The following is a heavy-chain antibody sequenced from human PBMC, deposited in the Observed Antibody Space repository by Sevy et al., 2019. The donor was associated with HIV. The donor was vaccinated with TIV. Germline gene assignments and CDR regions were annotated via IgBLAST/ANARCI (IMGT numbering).Heavy chain of an antibody. CDR1: GFTFSNSL. J-gene: IGHJ3*02. V-gene: IGHV3-30*04. D-gene: IGHD4-17*01. CDR3: AREGGDYGSENDAFDI. Sequence: GGSLRLSCAASGFTFSNSLMHWVRQAPGKGLGWVAFDSVKGRFTISRDNSKNTLFLQMDSLRVEDTAMYYCAREGGDYGSENDAFDIWGQGTMVTVSS.